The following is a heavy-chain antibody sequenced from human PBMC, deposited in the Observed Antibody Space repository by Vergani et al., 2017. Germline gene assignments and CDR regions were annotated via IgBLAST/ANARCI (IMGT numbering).Heavy chain of an antibody. V-gene: IGHV3-30*13. J-gene: IGHJ4*02. CDR3: AKAHSSGWYYFDY. D-gene: IGHD6-19*01. CDR1: GFTFSSYG. CDR2: ISYDGGSK. Sequence: VQLVESGGGLVKPGGSLRLSCAASGFTFSSYGMHWVRQAPGKGLEWVAVISYDGGSKHYADSVKGRFTISRDNSRNRLYLQMNSLRAEDTAVYYCAKAHSSGWYYFDYCGQGTLVTVSS.